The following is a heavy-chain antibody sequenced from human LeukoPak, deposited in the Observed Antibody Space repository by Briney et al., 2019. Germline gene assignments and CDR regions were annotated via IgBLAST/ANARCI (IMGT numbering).Heavy chain of an antibody. CDR3: ARGGDFWSGYHDY. CDR2: IKTDGTSP. D-gene: IGHD3-3*01. CDR1: GFTFSNYW. Sequence: PGGSLRLSCAASGFTFSNYWMHWFRQAPGEGLVWVPRIKTDGTSPSYVDSVKGRFTISRDNAKNTLYLQMNSLRAEDTAVYYCARGGDFWSGYHDYWGQGTLVTVSS. V-gene: IGHV3-74*01. J-gene: IGHJ4*02.